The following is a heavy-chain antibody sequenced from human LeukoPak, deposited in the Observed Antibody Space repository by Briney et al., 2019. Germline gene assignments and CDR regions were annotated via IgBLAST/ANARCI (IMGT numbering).Heavy chain of an antibody. D-gene: IGHD3-22*01. Sequence: ASETLSLTCTVSGGSISSYYWSWIRQPPGKGLEWIGYIYYSGSTNHNPSLKSRVTISIDTSKSQFSLKLSSVTAADTAVYYCARGPRVSGYYYDFDYWGQGTLVTVSS. V-gene: IGHV4-59*01. J-gene: IGHJ4*02. CDR3: ARGPRVSGYYYDFDY. CDR2: IYYSGST. CDR1: GGSISSYY.